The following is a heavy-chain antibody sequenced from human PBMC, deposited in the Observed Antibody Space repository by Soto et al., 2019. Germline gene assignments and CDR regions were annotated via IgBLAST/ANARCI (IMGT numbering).Heavy chain of an antibody. CDR2: ISAYNGNT. CDR1: VYTFTSYG. J-gene: IGHJ4*02. CDR3: ALRRLRDSMDFDY. D-gene: IGHD3-22*01. Sequence: GASVKVSCKASVYTFTSYGISWVRQAPGQGLEWMGWISAYNGNTSYAQKLQGRVTMTTDTSTSTAYMELRSLRSDDTAVYYCALRRLRDSMDFDYWGQGTLVTVSS. V-gene: IGHV1-18*01.